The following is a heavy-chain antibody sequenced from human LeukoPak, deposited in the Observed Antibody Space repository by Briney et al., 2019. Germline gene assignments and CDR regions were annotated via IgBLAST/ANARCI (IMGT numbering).Heavy chain of an antibody. Sequence: GGSLRLSCAASGFTFSSYWMSWVRQAPGKGLEWVANIKQDGSEKYYMDSVKGRFTISRDNAKNSLYLQMNSLRAEDTAVYYCARDLTDDSSGYDAFDIWGQGTMVTVSS. CDR2: IKQDGSEK. J-gene: IGHJ3*02. D-gene: IGHD3-22*01. CDR1: GFTFSSYW. V-gene: IGHV3-7*01. CDR3: ARDLTDDSSGYDAFDI.